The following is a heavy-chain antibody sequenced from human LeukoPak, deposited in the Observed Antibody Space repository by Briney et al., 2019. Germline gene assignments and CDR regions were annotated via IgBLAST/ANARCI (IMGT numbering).Heavy chain of an antibody. V-gene: IGHV3-21*01. CDR1: GFTFSSYS. CDR2: ISSSSSYI. J-gene: IGHJ4*02. Sequence: PGGSLRLSCAASGFTFSSYSMNWVRQAPGKGLELVSSISSSSSYIYYADSVKGRFTISRDNAKNSLYLQMNSLRAEDTAVYYCAREPVVVVAAFDYWGQGTLVTVSS. CDR3: AREPVVVVAAFDY. D-gene: IGHD2-15*01.